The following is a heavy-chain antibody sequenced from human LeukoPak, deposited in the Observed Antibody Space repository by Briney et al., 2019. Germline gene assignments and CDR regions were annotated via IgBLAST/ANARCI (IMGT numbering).Heavy chain of an antibody. CDR3: ARVTGTFDY. V-gene: IGHV4-59*01. CDR2: IYYSGST. D-gene: IGHD7-27*01. Sequence: PSETLSLTCSVSGGSISSYYWSWIRQPPGKGLEWIGYIYYSGSTNYNPSLKSRVTISIDTSKNQFSLKLSSVTAADTAVYYCARVTGTFDYWGQGTLVTVFS. CDR1: GGSISSYY. J-gene: IGHJ4*02.